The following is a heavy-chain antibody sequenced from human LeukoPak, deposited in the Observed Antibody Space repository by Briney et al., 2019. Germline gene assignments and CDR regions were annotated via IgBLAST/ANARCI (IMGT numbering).Heavy chain of an antibody. CDR1: DGSISSGLYY. V-gene: IGHV4-39*07. D-gene: IGHD1-26*01. J-gene: IGHJ5*02. Sequence: ETLSLTCTVSDGSISSGLYYWGWIRQPPGKGLEWIGEINHSGSTNYNPSLKSRVTISVDTSKNQFSLKLSSVTAADTAVYYCARVSGSYFRWFDPWGQGTLVTVSS. CDR3: ARVSGSYFRWFDP. CDR2: INHSGST.